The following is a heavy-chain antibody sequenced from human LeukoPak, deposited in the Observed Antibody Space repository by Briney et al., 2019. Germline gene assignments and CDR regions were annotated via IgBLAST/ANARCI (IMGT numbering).Heavy chain of an antibody. CDR3: AINQAGYCGGGSCYRHEFYYMDV. Sequence: ASVKVSCKASGYTFTSYYMHWVRQAPGQGLEWMGIINPSGGSTSYAQKFQDRVTITADKSTSTAYMELSSLRSEDTAMYYCAINQAGYCGGGSCYRHEFYYMDVWGKGTSVTVSS. D-gene: IGHD2-15*01. V-gene: IGHV1-46*01. CDR1: GYTFTSYY. CDR2: INPSGGST. J-gene: IGHJ6*03.